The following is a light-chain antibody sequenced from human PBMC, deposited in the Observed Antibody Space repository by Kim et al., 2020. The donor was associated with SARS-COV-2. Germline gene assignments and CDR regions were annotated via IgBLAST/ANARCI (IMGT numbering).Light chain of an antibody. J-gene: IGLJ2*01. CDR2: GKN. V-gene: IGLV3-19*01. CDR1: SLRSYY. Sequence: VALGQTVRITCQGDSLRSYYATWYQQKPGQAPILVIYGKNNRPSGIPDRFPGSSSGNTASLTITGTQVGDEADYYCNSRDSNDNVVFGGGTQLTVL. CDR3: NSRDSNDNVV.